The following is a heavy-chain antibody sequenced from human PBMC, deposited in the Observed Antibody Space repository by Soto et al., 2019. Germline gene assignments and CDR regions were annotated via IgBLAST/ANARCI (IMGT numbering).Heavy chain of an antibody. V-gene: IGHV1-69*01. CDR3: ARGESSWFLDV. D-gene: IGHD6-19*01. CDR1: GGTFSSFA. Sequence: QVQLVQSGAEVKKPGSSVKVSCKASGGTFSSFAISWVRQVPGQGLEWMGGIIPMIKTPNYAQKFQGRLTITADESTNIAYMDLSSLRSEDTAVYFCARGESSWFLDVWGQGTTVIVS. CDR2: IIPMIKTP. J-gene: IGHJ6*02.